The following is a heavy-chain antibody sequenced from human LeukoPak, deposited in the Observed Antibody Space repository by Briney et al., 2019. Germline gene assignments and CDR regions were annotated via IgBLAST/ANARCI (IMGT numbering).Heavy chain of an antibody. D-gene: IGHD4-17*01. CDR1: GFTFSSYA. V-gene: IGHV3-23*01. Sequence: QTGGCLRLSCAASGFTFSSYAMSWVRQAPGKGREWVSAIRGSGGSTYYADSVKGRFTISRDNSKNTLYLQMNRLRAEDTAVYYCAKDTVYGDYTLHFDYWGQGTLVTVSS. CDR3: AKDTVYGDYTLHFDY. CDR2: IRGSGGST. J-gene: IGHJ4*02.